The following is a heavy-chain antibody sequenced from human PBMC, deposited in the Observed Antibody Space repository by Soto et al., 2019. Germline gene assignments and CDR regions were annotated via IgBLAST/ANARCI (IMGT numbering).Heavy chain of an antibody. CDR2: VSAYNRNT. V-gene: IGHV1-18*01. D-gene: IGHD1-26*01. CDR1: GYTFFIYG. J-gene: IGHJ4*02. Sequence: VRLWQSAPELRKRGASGKVSSRGSGYTFFIYGATWVRLAPGQGIERLGGVSAYNRNTDYSQKFEDRATMTTDTSTNTAYLELRGLTPDDTAVYYCARERRWEPLLYWGQGTL. CDR3: ARERRWEPLLY.